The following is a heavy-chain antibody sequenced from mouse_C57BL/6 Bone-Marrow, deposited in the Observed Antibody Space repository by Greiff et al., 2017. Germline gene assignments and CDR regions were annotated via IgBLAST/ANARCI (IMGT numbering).Heavy chain of an antibody. CDR3: ARAYDYEAWFAY. Sequence: EVMLVESGGGLVKPGGSLKLSCAASGFTFSSYAMSWVRQTPEKRLEWVATISDGGSYTYYPDNVKGRFTISRDNAKNNLYLQMSHLKSEDTAMYYCARAYDYEAWFAYWGQGTLVTVSA. J-gene: IGHJ3*01. CDR1: GFTFSSYA. D-gene: IGHD2-4*01. V-gene: IGHV5-4*03. CDR2: ISDGGSYT.